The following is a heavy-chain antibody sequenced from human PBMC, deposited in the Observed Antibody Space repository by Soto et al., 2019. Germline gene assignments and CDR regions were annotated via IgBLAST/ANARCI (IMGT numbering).Heavy chain of an antibody. CDR2: ISGSGGST. CDR3: AIDYWAQSVSLFYSMDV. CDR1: GVSFRSYA. J-gene: IGHJ6*02. Sequence: PAGSLTLSCTASGVSFRSYAMSWVRHAPRKGLEWVSAISGSGGSTYYADSVKGRFTISRDNSKNTLYLQMNSLRAEDTAVYYCAIDYWAQSVSLFYSMDVWGQGTTVTVSS. D-gene: IGHD3-3*01. V-gene: IGHV3-23*01.